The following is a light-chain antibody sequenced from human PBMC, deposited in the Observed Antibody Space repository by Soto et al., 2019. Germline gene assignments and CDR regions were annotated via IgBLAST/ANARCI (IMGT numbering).Light chain of an antibody. CDR2: AAS. J-gene: IGKJ1*01. V-gene: IGKV1-27*01. Sequence: DIQMTQSPSSLSASVGDRVTIACRASQGISNYLSWYQQKQGKVPKLLIKAASTLQSGGPSRFSGSGSGTDFTLTISSLQPEDAATYYCQKYNIAPWTFGQGTKVEIK. CDR1: QGISNY. CDR3: QKYNIAPWT.